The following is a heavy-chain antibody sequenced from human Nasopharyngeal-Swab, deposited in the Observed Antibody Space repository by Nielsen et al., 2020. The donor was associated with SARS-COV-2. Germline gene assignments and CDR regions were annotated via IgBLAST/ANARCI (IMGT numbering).Heavy chain of an antibody. CDR3: ASFDISTGYGAY. CDR2: IYYSGST. Sequence: WIRQPPGKGLEWIGYIYYSGSTNYNPSLKSRVTISVDTSKNQFSLKLSSVTAADTAVYYCASFDISTGYGAYWGQGTLVTVSS. J-gene: IGHJ4*02. D-gene: IGHD3-9*01. V-gene: IGHV4-59*01.